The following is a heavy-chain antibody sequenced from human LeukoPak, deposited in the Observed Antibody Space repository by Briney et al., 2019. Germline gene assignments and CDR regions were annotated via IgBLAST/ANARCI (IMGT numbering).Heavy chain of an antibody. CDR3: AREDGSTMVYYFDY. Sequence: GGSLRLSCAASGFTFSSYAMSWVRQAPGKGLEWVSVIRGSGTDTYYADSVKGRFTISRDNSRTTLYLQMNSLRAEDTAIYYCAREDGSTMVYYFDYWGQGTLVTVSS. D-gene: IGHD3-10*01. J-gene: IGHJ4*02. V-gene: IGHV3-23*01. CDR2: IRGSGTDT. CDR1: GFTFSSYA.